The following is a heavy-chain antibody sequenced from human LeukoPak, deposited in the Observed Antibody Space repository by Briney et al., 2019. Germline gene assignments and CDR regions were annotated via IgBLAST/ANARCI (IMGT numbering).Heavy chain of an antibody. J-gene: IGHJ6*02. V-gene: IGHV3-53*01. CDR2: IYSGGST. CDR1: GFXFSDYY. D-gene: IGHD3-22*01. Sequence: GGSLRLSCAASGFXFSDYYISWVRQAPGKGLEWVSVIYSGGSTYYADSVKGRFTISRDNSKNTLYLQMNSLRAEDTAVYYCARYEYYYDSSGYYYNGMDVWGQGTTVTVSS. CDR3: ARYEYYYDSSGYYYNGMDV.